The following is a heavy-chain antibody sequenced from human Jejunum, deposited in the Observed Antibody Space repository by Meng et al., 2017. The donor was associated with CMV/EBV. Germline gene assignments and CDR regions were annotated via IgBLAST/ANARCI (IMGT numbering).Heavy chain of an antibody. D-gene: IGHD2-2*01. CDR3: AKGRAGSTSCFDY. V-gene: IGHV3-23*01. Sequence: ASGFTFRTYTMAWVRQAPGKGLEWVSGITDSGGSTNYADSVKGRFTISRDNSKNTLYLQMNSLRAEDTAVYYCAKGRAGSTSCFDYWGQGTLVTVSS. CDR2: ITDSGGST. J-gene: IGHJ4*02. CDR1: GFTFRTYT.